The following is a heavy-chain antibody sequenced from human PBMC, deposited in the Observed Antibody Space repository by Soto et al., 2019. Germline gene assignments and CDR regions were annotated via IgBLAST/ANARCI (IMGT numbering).Heavy chain of an antibody. CDR2: IIPIFGTA. Sequence: GASVKVSCKASGGTFSSYAISWVRQAPGQGLEWMGGIIPIFGTANYAQKFQGRVTITADKSTSTAYMELSSLRSEDTAVYYCARKAPYYDILTGPPRHYYGMDVWGQGTTVTVSS. V-gene: IGHV1-69*06. J-gene: IGHJ6*02. D-gene: IGHD3-9*01. CDR1: GGTFSSYA. CDR3: ARKAPYYDILTGPPRHYYGMDV.